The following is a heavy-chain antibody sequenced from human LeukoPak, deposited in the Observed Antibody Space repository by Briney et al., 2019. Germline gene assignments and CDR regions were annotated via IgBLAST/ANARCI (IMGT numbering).Heavy chain of an antibody. CDR3: ARHDTAMATDYGMDV. D-gene: IGHD5-18*01. V-gene: IGHV3-7*03. CDR2: IKQDGSEK. CDR1: GFTFSSYW. Sequence: GGSLRLSCAASGFTFSSYWMSGVRQAPGKGLEWVAKIKQDGSEKYYVDSVKGRFTISRDNAKNSLYLQMNSLRAEDTAVYYCARHDTAMATDYGMDVWGQGTTVTVSS. J-gene: IGHJ6*02.